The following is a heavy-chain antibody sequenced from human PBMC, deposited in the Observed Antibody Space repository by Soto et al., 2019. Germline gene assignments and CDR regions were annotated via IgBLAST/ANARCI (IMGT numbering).Heavy chain of an antibody. CDR3: AKCMQVNWNYDDFHM. D-gene: IGHD1-7*01. CDR2: ITASGGTT. V-gene: IGHV3-23*01. CDR1: GFTFSSYS. Sequence: GGSLRLSCAASGFTFSSYSMSWVRQAPGKGLEWVSHITASGGTTYYADSVKGRFTISRDSSRNTLYLQMNSLRAEDTALYFCAKCMQVNWNYDDFHMWGQGTMVTV. J-gene: IGHJ3*02.